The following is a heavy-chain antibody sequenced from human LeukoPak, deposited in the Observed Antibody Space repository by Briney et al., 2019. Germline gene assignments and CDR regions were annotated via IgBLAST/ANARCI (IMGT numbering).Heavy chain of an antibody. D-gene: IGHD5-24*01. CDR2: ISSSSSYI. CDR3: ARDEGRDGYNYYFDY. V-gene: IGHV3-21*01. J-gene: IGHJ4*02. CDR1: GFTFSSYS. Sequence: GGSLRLSCAASGFTFSSYSMNWVRQAPGKGLEWVSSISSSSSYIYYADSVKGRFTISRDNAKNSLYLQMNSLRAEDTAVYYCARDEGRDGYNYYFDYWGQGTLVTVSP.